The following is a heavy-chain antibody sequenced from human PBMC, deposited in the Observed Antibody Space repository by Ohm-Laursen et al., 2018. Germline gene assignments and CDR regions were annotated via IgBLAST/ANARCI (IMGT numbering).Heavy chain of an antibody. CDR3: AAGSGWLIDY. J-gene: IGHJ4*02. D-gene: IGHD6-19*01. Sequence: SLRLSCTASGFTFRNSWMTWVRQSPGKGLEWVANIEQDGSEKNYVESVKGRFTISRDNAKNSLFLQLNALRAEDTAVYYCAAGSGWLIDYWGQGTLVTVSS. CDR2: IEQDGSEK. CDR1: GFTFRNSW. V-gene: IGHV3-7*01.